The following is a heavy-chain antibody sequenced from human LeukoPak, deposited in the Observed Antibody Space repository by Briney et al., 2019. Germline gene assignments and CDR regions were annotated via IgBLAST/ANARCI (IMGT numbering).Heavy chain of an antibody. D-gene: IGHD6-13*01. CDR1: GGSISRYH. CDR2: IHHTGST. J-gene: IGHJ4*02. Sequence: PSETLSLTCTVSGGSISRYHWSWVRQPPGKGLEWIGYIHHTGSTNFNPSLKGRVTMSVDTSENQFSLQLSSVTAADTALYYCATHDGSSWFYFDYWSQGTLVTVSS. V-gene: IGHV4-59*08. CDR3: ATHDGSSWFYFDY.